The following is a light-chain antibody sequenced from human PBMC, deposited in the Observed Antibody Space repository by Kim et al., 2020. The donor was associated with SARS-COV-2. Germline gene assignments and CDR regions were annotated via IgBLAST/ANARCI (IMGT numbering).Light chain of an antibody. J-gene: IGLJ1*01. CDR2: EVT. CDR3: SSYAGGNSYV. CDR1: SSDIGGYNY. V-gene: IGLV2-8*01. Sequence: GQSVTISCTGTSSDIGGYNYVSWFQQHPGKAPKLMIYEVTKRPSGVPDRFSVSKSDNTASLTVSGLQAEDEADYYCSSYAGGNSYVFGGGTRVTVL.